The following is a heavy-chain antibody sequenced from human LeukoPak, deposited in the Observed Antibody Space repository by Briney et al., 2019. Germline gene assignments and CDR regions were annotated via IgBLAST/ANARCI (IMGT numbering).Heavy chain of an antibody. D-gene: IGHD6-19*01. CDR3: AKDRGAVAGTLDY. CDR1: GFTFSSYA. V-gene: IGHV3-23*01. CDR2: ISGSGGST. Sequence: GGSLRLSCAASGFTFSSYAMSWVRQAPGKGLEWVSAISGSGGSTYYADSVKGRFTISRDNTKNTLYLQMNSLRGEDTAVYYCAKDRGAVAGTLDYWGQGTLVTVSS. J-gene: IGHJ4*02.